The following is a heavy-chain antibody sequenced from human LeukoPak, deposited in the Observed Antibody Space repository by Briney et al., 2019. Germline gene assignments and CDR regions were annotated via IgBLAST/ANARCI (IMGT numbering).Heavy chain of an antibody. V-gene: IGHV4-59*01. CDR3: GRASREPL. CDR2: ISNSGIP. Sequence: PSETLSLTCTVSGDSISRYYWSWVRQPPGRGLECIGFISNSGIPNYNPSLKSRVTISVNTSKNQFSLNLYSVTAADTAVYYCGRASREPLWGQGTLVTVSS. CDR1: GDSISRYY. J-gene: IGHJ4*02. D-gene: IGHD1-26*01.